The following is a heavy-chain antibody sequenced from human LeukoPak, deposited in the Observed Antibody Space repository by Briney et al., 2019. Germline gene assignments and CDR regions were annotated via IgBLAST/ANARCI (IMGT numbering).Heavy chain of an antibody. D-gene: IGHD1-26*01. V-gene: IGHV4-31*03. Sequence: PSETLSLTCSVSADLIIGTPYYWRWVRQHPGKGLEWIAYTYYSGNTYYNPSLKSRTTLSVDTSKNQFSLNLTSVTAADTAVYFCARVVGSTSWFDSWGQGTLVTVSS. J-gene: IGHJ5*01. CDR1: ADLIIGTPYY. CDR2: TYYSGNT. CDR3: ARVVGSTSWFDS.